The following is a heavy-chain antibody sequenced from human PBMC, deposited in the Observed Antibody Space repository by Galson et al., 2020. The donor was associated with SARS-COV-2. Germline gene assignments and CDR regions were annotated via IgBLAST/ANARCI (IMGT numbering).Heavy chain of an antibody. J-gene: IGHJ4*02. D-gene: IGHD3-10*01. CDR1: GFTFSSYA. CDR3: ARGWFGEFQRTAVDY. V-gene: IGHV3-30-3*01. CDR2: ISSAGSNK. Sequence: GGSLSLSCAASGFTFSSYAMHWVRQAPGKGLEWVAVISSAGSNKYYAASVKGRFTISSDKSKNTLYLQMNSLRAEDTAVYYCARGWFGEFQRTAVDYWGQGTLVTVSS.